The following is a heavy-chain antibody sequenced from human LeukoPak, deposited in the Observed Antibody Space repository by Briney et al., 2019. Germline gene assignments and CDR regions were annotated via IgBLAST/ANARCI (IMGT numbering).Heavy chain of an antibody. J-gene: IGHJ4*02. Sequence: GGSLRLSCAAXXXTFSDYYMSWIRQAPGKGLEWVSYISSSGSTIYYADSVKGRFTISRDNAKNSLYLQMNSLRAEDTAVYYCARDTPCGGDCSYFDYWGQGTLVTVSS. CDR2: ISSSGSTI. D-gene: IGHD2-21*01. V-gene: IGHV3-11*01. CDR3: ARDTPCGGDCSYFDY. CDR1: XXTFSDYY.